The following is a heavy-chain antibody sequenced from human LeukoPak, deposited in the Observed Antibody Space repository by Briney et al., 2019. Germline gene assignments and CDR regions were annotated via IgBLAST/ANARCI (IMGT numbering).Heavy chain of an antibody. V-gene: IGHV1-2*02. CDR1: GYTFTGYY. CDR2: INPNSGGT. D-gene: IGHD3-10*01. J-gene: IGHJ3*02. Sequence: GASVKVSCKASGYTFTGYYMHWVRQAPGQGLEWMGWINPNSGGTNYAQKFQGRVTMTRDTSISTAYMELSRLRSDDTAVYYCARIRIAMVRGVLDAFDIWGQGTMVTVSS. CDR3: ARIRIAMVRGVLDAFDI.